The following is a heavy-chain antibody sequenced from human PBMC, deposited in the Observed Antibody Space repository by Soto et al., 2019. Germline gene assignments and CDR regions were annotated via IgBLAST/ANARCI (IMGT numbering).Heavy chain of an antibody. Sequence: QVQLVQSGAEVKKPGASVKVSCKASGYTFITYGISWVRQAPGQGLEWMGWISSYNGNTNSAQKLQGRVTMTTDPSTTTAYMELRSLRSDDTAVYYCASDRPLPSIRARDYYYAMDVWGQGTTVTVSS. V-gene: IGHV1-18*01. CDR1: GYTFITYG. D-gene: IGHD6-6*01. CDR3: ASDRPLPSIRARDYYYAMDV. J-gene: IGHJ6*02. CDR2: ISSYNGNT.